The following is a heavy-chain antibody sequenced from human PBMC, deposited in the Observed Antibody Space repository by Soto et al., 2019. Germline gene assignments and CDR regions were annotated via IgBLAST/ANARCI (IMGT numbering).Heavy chain of an antibody. D-gene: IGHD5-18*01. V-gene: IGHV4-31*03. CDR1: GGSISSGGYY. J-gene: IGHJ4*02. CDR3: ARSGYSYGPNPLLY. Sequence: QVQLQESGPGLVKPSQTLSLTCTVSGGSISSGGYYWSWIRQHPGKGLEWIGYIYYSGSTYYNPSLKSRVTISVDTSKNPFSLKLSSETAADTAVYYCARSGYSYGPNPLLYWGQGTLVTVSS. CDR2: IYYSGST.